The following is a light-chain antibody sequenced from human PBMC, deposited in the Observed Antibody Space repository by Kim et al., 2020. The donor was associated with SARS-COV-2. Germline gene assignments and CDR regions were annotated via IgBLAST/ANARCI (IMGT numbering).Light chain of an antibody. J-gene: IGLJ3*02. CDR2: DVS. CDR1: SSDVGGYNF. Sequence: QSVLTQPASVSGSPGQSITISCTGSSSDVGGYNFVSWYQQHPDKAPKLIIYDVSNRPSGVSDRFSGSKSGDTASLTISGLQPEDEADYYCSSRTSAITLMFGGGTQLTVL. CDR3: SSRTSAITLM. V-gene: IGLV2-14*01.